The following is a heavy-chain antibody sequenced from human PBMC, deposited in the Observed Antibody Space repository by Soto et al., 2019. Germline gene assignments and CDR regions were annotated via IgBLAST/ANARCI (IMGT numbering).Heavy chain of an antibody. CDR2: ISSSGSTI. Sequence: GGSLRLSCAASGFTFSYYYMSWIRQAPGKGLEWVSYISSSGSTIYYADSVKGRFTISRDNAKNSLYLQMNSLRAEDTAVYYCARSIVATIWGRGYYYYGMDVWGQGTTVTVSS. J-gene: IGHJ6*02. V-gene: IGHV3-11*01. CDR3: ARSIVATIWGRGYYYYGMDV. CDR1: GFTFSYYY. D-gene: IGHD5-12*01.